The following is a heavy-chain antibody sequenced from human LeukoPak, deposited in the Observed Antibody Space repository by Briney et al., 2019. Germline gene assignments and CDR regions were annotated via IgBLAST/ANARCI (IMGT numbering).Heavy chain of an antibody. Sequence: GASVKVSCKASGYTFTDYYIHWVRQAPGQGLEWMGWINPNSGGTNYAQKFQGRVTMTRDTSISTAYMELSRLRSDDTAVYYCARDLFPRPHYDSSGYQEYYFDYWGQGTLVTVSS. J-gene: IGHJ4*02. CDR1: GYTFTDYY. V-gene: IGHV1-2*02. CDR3: ARDLFPRPHYDSSGYQEYYFDY. D-gene: IGHD3-22*01. CDR2: INPNSGGT.